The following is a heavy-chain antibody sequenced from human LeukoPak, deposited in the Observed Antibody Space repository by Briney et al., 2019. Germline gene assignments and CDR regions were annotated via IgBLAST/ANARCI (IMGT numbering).Heavy chain of an antibody. CDR2: IISDGSST. CDR3: AKDLWGIVVVVAAFDY. D-gene: IGHD2-15*01. Sequence: PGGSLRLSCAASGFTFSSYWMHWVRQAPGKGLVWVSRIISDGSSTSYVDSVKGRFTISRDNSKNTLYLQMNSLRAEDTAVYYCAKDLWGIVVVVAAFDYWGQGTLVTVSS. V-gene: IGHV3-74*01. CDR1: GFTFSSYW. J-gene: IGHJ4*02.